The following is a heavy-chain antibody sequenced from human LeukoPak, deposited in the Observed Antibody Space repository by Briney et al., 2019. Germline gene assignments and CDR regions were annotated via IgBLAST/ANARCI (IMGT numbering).Heavy chain of an antibody. CDR1: GFTFSSYS. J-gene: IGHJ4*02. Sequence: SGGSLRLSCAASGFTFSSYSMNWVRQAPGKGLEWVSSISSSSSYIYYADSVKGRFTISRDNAKNSLYLQMNSLRAEDTAVYYCARDYYGSGTREFDYWGQGTLVTVSS. D-gene: IGHD3-10*01. CDR3: ARDYYGSGTREFDY. CDR2: ISSSSSYI. V-gene: IGHV3-21*01.